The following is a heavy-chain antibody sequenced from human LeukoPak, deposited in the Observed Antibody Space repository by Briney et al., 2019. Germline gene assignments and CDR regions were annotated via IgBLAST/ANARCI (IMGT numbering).Heavy chain of an antibody. D-gene: IGHD4-17*01. J-gene: IGHJ4*02. Sequence: GSLRLSCAASGFTFSDYYMSWIRQAPGKGLEWISFISSSSSYTNYADSVKGRFTISRDNTKNSLYLQMNNLRAEDTAVYYCARGGADYVIGYWGQGTLVTVSS. CDR3: ARGGADYVIGY. CDR2: ISSSSSYT. V-gene: IGHV3-11*06. CDR1: GFTFSDYY.